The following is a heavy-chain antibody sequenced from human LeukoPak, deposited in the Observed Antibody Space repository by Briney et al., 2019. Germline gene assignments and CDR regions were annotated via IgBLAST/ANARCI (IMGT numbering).Heavy chain of an antibody. CDR1: GGSISGYY. CDR3: ARHWGIRSSWYFDY. V-gene: IGHV4-59*08. D-gene: IGHD6-13*01. CDR2: IYYSGGT. J-gene: IGHJ4*02. Sequence: PSETLSLTCTVSGGSISGYYWSWIRQPPGRGLEWTGYIYYSGGTSYNPSLKSRVTISADTSKNQFPLKLSYVTAADTAVYYCARHWGIRSSWYFDYWGQGTLVTVSS.